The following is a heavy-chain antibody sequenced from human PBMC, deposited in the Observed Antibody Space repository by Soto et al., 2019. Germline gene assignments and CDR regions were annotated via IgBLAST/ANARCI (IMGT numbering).Heavy chain of an antibody. J-gene: IGHJ6*02. CDR3: ARVLYYGSGSYSPYGMDV. Sequence: QVQLVQSGAEVKKPGSSVKVSCKTSGVSFNNNGIGWVRQAPGHGLEWMGGVSPTFRTSNYARKFQGRISITADASTGPVNMELSSLTSEDTAQYYCARVLYYGSGSYSPYGMDVWGQGTTVTVSS. CDR2: VSPTFRTS. V-gene: IGHV1-69*01. D-gene: IGHD3-10*01. CDR1: GVSFNNNG.